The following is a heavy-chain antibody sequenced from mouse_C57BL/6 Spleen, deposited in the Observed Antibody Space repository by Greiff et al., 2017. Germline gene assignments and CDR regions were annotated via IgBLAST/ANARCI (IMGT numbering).Heavy chain of an antibody. CDR1: GFSLSTSGMG. J-gene: IGHJ4*01. V-gene: IGHV8-12*01. CDR3: ARSLGSSPYYYAMDY. Sequence: QVQLKESGPGILQSSQTLSLTCSFSGFSLSTSGMGVSWIRQPSGKGLEWLAHIYWDDDKRYNPSLKSRLTISKDTSRNQVFLKITSVDTADTATYYCARSLGSSPYYYAMDYWGQGTSVTVSS. CDR2: IYWDDDK. D-gene: IGHD1-1*01.